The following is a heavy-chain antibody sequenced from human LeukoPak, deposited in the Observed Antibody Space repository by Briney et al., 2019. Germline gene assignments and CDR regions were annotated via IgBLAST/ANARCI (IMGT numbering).Heavy chain of an antibody. D-gene: IGHD5-24*01. CDR1: GGSISSYY. V-gene: IGHV4-4*09. CDR2: IYTSGST. J-gene: IGHJ6*03. Sequence: SETLSLTCTVSGGSISSYYWSWIRQPPGKGLEWIGYIYTSGSTNYNPSLKSRVTISVDTSKNQFSLKLSSVTAADTAVYYCARHAMATINYYYYYYMDVWGKGTTVTVSS. CDR3: ARHAMATINYYYYYYMDV.